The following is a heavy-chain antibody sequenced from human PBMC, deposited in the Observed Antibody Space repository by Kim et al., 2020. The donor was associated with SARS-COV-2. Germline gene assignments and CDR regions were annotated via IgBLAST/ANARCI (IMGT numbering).Heavy chain of an antibody. CDR2: ISYDGSNK. J-gene: IGHJ4*02. Sequence: GGSLRLSCAASGFTFSSYAMHWVRQAPGKGLEWVAVISYDGSNKYYADSVKGRCTISRDNSKNTLYLQMNSLRAEDTAVYYCARAGGSGSYSTFDYWGQGTLVTVSS. V-gene: IGHV3-30*04. CDR3: ARAGGSGSYSTFDY. CDR1: GFTFSSYA. D-gene: IGHD3-10*01.